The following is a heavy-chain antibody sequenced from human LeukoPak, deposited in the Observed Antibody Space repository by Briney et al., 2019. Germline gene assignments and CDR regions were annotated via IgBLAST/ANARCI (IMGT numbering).Heavy chain of an antibody. V-gene: IGHV1-69*13. J-gene: IGHJ5*02. CDR1: GGTFSSYA. D-gene: IGHD3-22*01. Sequence: GASVKVSCKASGGTFSSYAISWVRQAPGQGLEWMGGIIPIFGTAKYPHKFQGRVTITADESTSKAYMELSSLRSEHTAMYNSARADDSSGYYFNWFDPWGQGTLVTVSS. CDR2: IIPIFGTA. CDR3: ARADDSSGYYFNWFDP.